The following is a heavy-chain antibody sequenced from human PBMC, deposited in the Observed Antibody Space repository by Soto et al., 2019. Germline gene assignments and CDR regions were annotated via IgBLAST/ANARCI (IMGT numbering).Heavy chain of an antibody. CDR2: IFYNGTT. CDR1: GVSLTSYY. J-gene: IGHJ4*02. CDR3: ARGKGTQRY. V-gene: IGHV4-59*01. Sequence: SETLSLTCSVSGVSLTSYYWSWIRQTPGKTLEWIGCIFYNGTTNYNPSLKSRVTISLDMSKNQFSLKLKSASAEDKALYYCARGKGTQRYSGPGPLVTVYS. D-gene: IGHD3-10*01.